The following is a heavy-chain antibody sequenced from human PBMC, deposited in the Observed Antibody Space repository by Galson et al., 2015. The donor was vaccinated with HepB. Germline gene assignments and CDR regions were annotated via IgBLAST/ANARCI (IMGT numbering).Heavy chain of an antibody. CDR2: IGSAGDT. Sequence: SLRLSCAASGFSLSNYDMHWVRQPTGKSLEWVSGIGSAGDTYYPGSVRGRFTIFRENAKNSVYLQISRLRAADTAVYYCARAASNYYDNSGPFDYWGQGTVVTVSS. D-gene: IGHD3-22*01. V-gene: IGHV3-13*01. CDR3: ARAASNYYDNSGPFDY. CDR1: GFSLSNYD. J-gene: IGHJ4*02.